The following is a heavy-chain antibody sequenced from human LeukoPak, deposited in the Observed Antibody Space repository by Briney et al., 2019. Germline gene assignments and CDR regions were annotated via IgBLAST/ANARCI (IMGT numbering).Heavy chain of an antibody. D-gene: IGHD4-11*01. J-gene: IGHJ4*02. Sequence: PGGSLRLSCAASGFTFSSYAMSWVRQAPGKGLEWVSAISGSGGSTYYADSVKGRFTISRDNSKNTLYLQMNSLRAVDTAVYYCARAGSTVTTLFDYWGQGTLVTVSS. CDR3: ARAGSTVTTLFDY. V-gene: IGHV3-23*01. CDR2: ISGSGGST. CDR1: GFTFSSYA.